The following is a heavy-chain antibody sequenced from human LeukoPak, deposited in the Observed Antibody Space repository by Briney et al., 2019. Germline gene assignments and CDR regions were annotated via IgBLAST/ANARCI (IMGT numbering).Heavy chain of an antibody. CDR2: ISPGNGVT. CDR1: GYTFTDYY. J-gene: IGHJ4*02. D-gene: IGHD4-17*01. Sequence: GASVKVSCKTSGYTFTDYYLYWVRQAPGQGPEWMGRISPGNGVTKIAQKFQGRVTMTRDTSINTIYMELGGLTGDDTAVYYCARKTTALDYWGQGTQISV. V-gene: IGHV1-2*06. CDR3: ARKTTALDY.